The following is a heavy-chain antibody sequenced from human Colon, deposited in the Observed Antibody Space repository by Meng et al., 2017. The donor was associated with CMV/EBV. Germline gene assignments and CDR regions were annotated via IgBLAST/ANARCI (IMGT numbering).Heavy chain of an antibody. J-gene: IGHJ4*02. CDR3: TSGYWYETYFDH. CDR1: GFTFSDRY. D-gene: IGHD2-8*02. CDR2: SRNRANIYTT. Sequence: GGSLRLSCATSGFTFSDRYMDWVRQAPGRGLEWVGRSRNRANIYTTEYAPSVRGRFTISRDESKKLLFLHMTSLKTEDTAVYYCTSGYWYETYFDHWGQGTLVTVSS. V-gene: IGHV3-72*01.